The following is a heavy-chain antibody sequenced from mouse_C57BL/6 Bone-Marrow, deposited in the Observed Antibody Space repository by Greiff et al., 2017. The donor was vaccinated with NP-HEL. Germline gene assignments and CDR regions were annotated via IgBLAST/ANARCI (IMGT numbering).Heavy chain of an antibody. J-gene: IGHJ2*01. CDR1: GYAFSSSW. CDR2: IYPGDGDT. CDR3: ARCYYGSSYDY. D-gene: IGHD1-1*01. V-gene: IGHV1-82*01. Sequence: QVQLQQSGPELVKPGASVKISCKASGYAFSSSWMNWVKQRPGKGLEWIGRIYPGDGDTNYNGKFKGKATLTADKSSSTAYMQLSSLTSEDSAVYFCARCYYGSSYDYWGQGTTLTVSS.